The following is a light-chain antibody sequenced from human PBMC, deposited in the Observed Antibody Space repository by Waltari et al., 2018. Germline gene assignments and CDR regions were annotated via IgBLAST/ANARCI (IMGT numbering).Light chain of an antibody. CDR3: QQHYSTPRT. V-gene: IGKV4-1*01. CDR2: WAS. J-gene: IGKJ1*01. Sequence: DIVMTQSPDSLAVSLGERATINCKSSQNILYSSNNKNYLAWYQLKPGQAPKLVFYWASTRESGVPDRFSGSGSGTEFTLTINSLQAEDVAVYYCQQHYSTPRTFGQGTKVEIK. CDR1: QNILYSSNNKNY.